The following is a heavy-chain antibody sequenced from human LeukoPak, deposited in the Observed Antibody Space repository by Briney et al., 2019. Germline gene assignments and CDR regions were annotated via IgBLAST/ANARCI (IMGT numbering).Heavy chain of an antibody. CDR2: IYYSGST. CDR3: VRGGAAVAYYYYYMDV. Sequence: SATLSLTCTVSGGSISSYYWSWIRQPPGKGLEWIGYIYYSGSTNYNPSLKSRVTISVDTSKNQFSLKLSSVTAADTAVYYCVRGGAAVAYYYYYMDVWGKGTTVTVSS. V-gene: IGHV4-59*01. CDR1: GGSISSYY. D-gene: IGHD6-19*01. J-gene: IGHJ6*03.